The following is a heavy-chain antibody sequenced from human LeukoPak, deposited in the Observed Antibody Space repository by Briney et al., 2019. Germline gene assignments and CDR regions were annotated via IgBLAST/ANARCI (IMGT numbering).Heavy chain of an antibody. J-gene: IGHJ4*02. CDR3: ARDLEDSSGWYSGY. V-gene: IGHV1-18*01. CDR2: ISASNGNT. Sequence: ASVKVSCKASGYTFTRYGISWVRQAPGQGLQWLGWISASNGNTNYAQKFRDRVTMSTDTSTSTAYMELRSLRSGDTAVYYCARDLEDSSGWYSGYWGQGTLVTVSS. D-gene: IGHD6-19*01. CDR1: GYTFTRYG.